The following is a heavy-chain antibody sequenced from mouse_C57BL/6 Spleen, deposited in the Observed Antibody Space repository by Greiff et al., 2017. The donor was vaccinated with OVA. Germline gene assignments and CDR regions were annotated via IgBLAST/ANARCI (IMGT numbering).Heavy chain of an antibody. CDR3: ARNDYGNYGFDY. Sequence: QVQLKESGAELVRPGSSVKLSCKASGYTFTSYWMHWVKQRPIQGLEWIGNIDPSDSETHYNQKFKDKATLTVDKSSSTAYMQLSSLTSEDSAVYYCARNDYGNYGFDYWGQGTTLTVSS. J-gene: IGHJ2*01. D-gene: IGHD2-1*01. V-gene: IGHV1-52*01. CDR1: GYTFTSYW. CDR2: IDPSDSET.